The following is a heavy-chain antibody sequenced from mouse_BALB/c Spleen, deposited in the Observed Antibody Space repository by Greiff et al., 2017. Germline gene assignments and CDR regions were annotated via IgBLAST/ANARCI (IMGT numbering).Heavy chain of an antibody. D-gene: IGHD2-14*01. CDR2: ISSGGST. V-gene: IGHV5-6-5*01. CDR3: AREVSPFAY. J-gene: IGHJ3*01. CDR1: GFTFSSYA. Sequence: EVKLVESGGGLVQPGGSLKLSCAASGFTFSSYAMSWVRQTPEKRLEWVASISSGGSTYYPDSVKGRFTISRDNARNILYLQMSSLRSEDTAMYYCAREVSPFAYWGQGTLVTVSA.